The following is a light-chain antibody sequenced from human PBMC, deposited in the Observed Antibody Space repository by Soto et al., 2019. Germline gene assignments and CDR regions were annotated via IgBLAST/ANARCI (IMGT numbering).Light chain of an antibody. CDR3: QQANSFPPTT. CDR1: QGVRDW. V-gene: IGKV1-12*01. J-gene: IGKJ1*01. CDR2: TTS. Sequence: DIQMTQSPSSVSASVGARFTITCLASQGVRDWVAWYQQKPGKAPKLLFATTSTLEDGVPSRFSGSASGTEFTLTISSLQPEDFATYYCQQANSFPPTTFGQGTKVDIK.